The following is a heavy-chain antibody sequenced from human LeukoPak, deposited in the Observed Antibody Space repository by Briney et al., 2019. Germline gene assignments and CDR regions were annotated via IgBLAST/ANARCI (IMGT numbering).Heavy chain of an antibody. CDR3: ARASAPEDAFDI. CDR2: IYYSGST. CDR1: GGSMNSYY. Sequence: SETLSLTCTVSGGSMNSYYWSWIRQPPGKGLEWTGYIYYSGSTYYNPSLKSRVTISVDRSKNQFSLKLSSVTAADTAVYYCARASAPEDAFDIWGQGTMVTVSS. J-gene: IGHJ3*02. D-gene: IGHD1-14*01. V-gene: IGHV4-59*12.